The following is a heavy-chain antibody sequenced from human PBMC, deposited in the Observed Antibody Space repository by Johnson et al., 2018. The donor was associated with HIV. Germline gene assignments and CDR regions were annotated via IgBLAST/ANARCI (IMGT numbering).Heavy chain of an antibody. D-gene: IGHD3-16*01. V-gene: IGHV3-20*04. CDR2: INWNGGNT. Sequence: EVQLVESGGRVVRPGESLRLSCAASGFTFDDYGMSWVRQAPGKGLEWVSGINWNGGNTGYADSVKGRFTISRDNSKNTLFLQLGSLRAEDMAVYYCARVGAGAFDIWGQGTMVTVSS. CDR3: ARVGAGAFDI. J-gene: IGHJ3*02. CDR1: GFTFDDYG.